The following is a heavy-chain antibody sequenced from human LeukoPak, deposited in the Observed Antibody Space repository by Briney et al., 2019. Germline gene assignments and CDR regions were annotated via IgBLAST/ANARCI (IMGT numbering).Heavy chain of an antibody. CDR2: INHSGST. V-gene: IGHV4-39*07. D-gene: IGHD6-19*01. CDR3: ARGYGRVSSGWYSDYYYYYMDV. J-gene: IGHJ6*03. CDR1: GDSMNSSSFY. Sequence: PSETLSLTCTVSGDSMNSSSFYWGWIRQPPGKGLEWIGEINHSGSTNYNPSLKSRVTISVDTSKNQFSLKLSSVTAADTAVYYCARGYGRVSSGWYSDYYYYYMDVWGKGTTVTVSS.